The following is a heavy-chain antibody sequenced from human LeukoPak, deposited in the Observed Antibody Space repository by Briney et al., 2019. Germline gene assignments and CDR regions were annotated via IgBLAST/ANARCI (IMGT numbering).Heavy chain of an antibody. CDR1: GGSISSGGYY. J-gene: IGHJ4*02. CDR2: INHSGST. V-gene: IGHV4-30-2*01. Sequence: SQTLSLTCTVSGGSISSGGYYWSWIRQPPGKGLEWIGEINHSGSTNYNPSLKSRVTISVDTSKNQFSLKLSSVTAADTAVYYCARCMRGSYFLDYWGQGTLVTVSS. CDR3: ARCMRGSYFLDY. D-gene: IGHD1-26*01.